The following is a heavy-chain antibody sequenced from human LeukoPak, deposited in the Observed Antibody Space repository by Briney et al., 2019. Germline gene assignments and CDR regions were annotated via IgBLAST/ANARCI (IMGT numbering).Heavy chain of an antibody. V-gene: IGHV4-61*02. Sequence: SETLSLTCTVSGGSIRSRDYYWTWIRQPAGKGLEWIGRIQTSGSTNYNPSLKSRVSTSVDESENQFFVKLSSVTAADTAVYYCARRRQYVHWFDPWGQGTLVTVSS. CDR2: IQTSGST. CDR3: ARRRQYVHWFDP. J-gene: IGHJ5*02. D-gene: IGHD3-10*02. CDR1: GGSIRSRDYY.